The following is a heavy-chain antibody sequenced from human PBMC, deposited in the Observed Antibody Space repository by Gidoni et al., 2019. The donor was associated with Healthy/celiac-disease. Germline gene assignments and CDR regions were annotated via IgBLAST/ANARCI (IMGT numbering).Heavy chain of an antibody. CDR1: GGTFSSYA. Sequence: QVQLVQSGAEVKKPGSSVKVSCKASGGTFSSYAISWVRQAPGHGLEWMGGIIPIFGTANYSQKVQGRVTINADESTSTAYRELSSLRAEDKAVYYCARRGYSSSWFFDYWGQGTLVTVSS. D-gene: IGHD6-13*01. V-gene: IGHV1-69*01. CDR3: ARRGYSSSWFFDY. CDR2: IIPIFGTA. J-gene: IGHJ4*02.